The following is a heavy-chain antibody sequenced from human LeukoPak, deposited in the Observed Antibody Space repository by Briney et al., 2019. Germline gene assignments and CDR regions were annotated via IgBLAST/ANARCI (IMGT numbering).Heavy chain of an antibody. J-gene: IGHJ4*02. CDR2: RSSSSYT. CDR1: GFSLCNYS. CDR3: ARGDYDSSGYYQV. V-gene: IGHV3-11*05. D-gene: IGHD3-22*01. Sequence: GGSQSLSCAPSGFSLCNYSMSWIRQAPGKGLECISYRSSSSYTNYADSVKGRFTISRDNAKNSLYLQMNSLRAEDTAVYYCARGDYDSSGYYQVWGQGALVTVSS.